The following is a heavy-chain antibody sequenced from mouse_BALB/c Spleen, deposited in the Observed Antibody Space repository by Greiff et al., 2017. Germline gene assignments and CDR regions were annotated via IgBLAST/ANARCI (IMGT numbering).Heavy chain of an antibody. V-gene: IGHV5-6-4*01. D-gene: IGHD1-1*01. CDR2: ISSGGSYT. J-gene: IGHJ2*01. CDR1: GFTFSSYT. CDR3: TRDPFTTVVFDY. Sequence: EVKLVESGGGLVKPGGSLKLSCAASGFTFSSYTMSWVRQTPEKRLEWVATISSGGSYTYYPDSVKGRFTISRDNAKNTLYLQMSSLKSEDTAMYYCTRDPFTTVVFDYWGQGTTLTVSS.